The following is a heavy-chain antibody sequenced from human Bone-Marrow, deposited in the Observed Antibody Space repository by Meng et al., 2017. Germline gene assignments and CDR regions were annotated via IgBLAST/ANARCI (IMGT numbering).Heavy chain of an antibody. V-gene: IGHV3-30*04. CDR2: ISYDGSNK. J-gene: IGHJ4*01. Sequence: GGSLRLSFAASGFTFSSYAMHWVRQAPGKGLEWVAVISYDGSNKYYADSVKGRLTISRDNSKNTLYLQMNSLRAEDTAGYYCARSPYGSGSYYIIDYWGQGNQV. CDR1: GFTFSSYA. CDR3: ARSPYGSGSYYIIDY. D-gene: IGHD3-10*01.